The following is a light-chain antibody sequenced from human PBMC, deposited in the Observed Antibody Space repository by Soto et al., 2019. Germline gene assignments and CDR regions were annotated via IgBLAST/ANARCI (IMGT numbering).Light chain of an antibody. J-gene: IGLJ3*02. Sequence: QSALTQPASVSGSPGQSITISCTGTSRDVGRYNYVSWYQQHPGRAPRLMIYDVNNRPSGVSNRFSGSKSGNTASLTISGLQAEDEADYYCSSYTSSSTVVFGGGTKVTVL. V-gene: IGLV2-14*03. CDR2: DVN. CDR3: SSYTSSSTVV. CDR1: SRDVGRYNY.